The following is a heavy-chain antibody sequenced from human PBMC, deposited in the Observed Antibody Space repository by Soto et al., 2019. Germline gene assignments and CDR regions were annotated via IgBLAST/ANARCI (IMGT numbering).Heavy chain of an antibody. CDR1: GGSVNIGNYY. CDR2: MSHSGGT. D-gene: IGHD1-1*01. J-gene: IGHJ3*02. V-gene: IGHV4-34*01. Sequence: QVQLQQWGAGLLKPSETLSLTCAVFGGSVNIGNYYWSWIRQPPGKGLEWIGEMSHSGGTHFNPSLKSRVTISVDTSKNQFSLKMSSVTAADTALYYCARVERGTATTVVDAFDIWGPGTMVTFSS. CDR3: ARVERGTATTVVDAFDI.